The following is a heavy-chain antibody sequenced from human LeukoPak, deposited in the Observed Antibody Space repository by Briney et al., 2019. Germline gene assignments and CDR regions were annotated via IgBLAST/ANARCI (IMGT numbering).Heavy chain of an antibody. D-gene: IGHD6-19*01. CDR1: GFTFSSYA. CDR2: ISGSGGST. J-gene: IGHJ5*02. Sequence: GGSLRLSCAASGFTFSSYAMSWVRQAPGKGREGVSAISGSGGSTYYADSVKGRFTISRDNSKNTLYLQMNSLRAEDTAVYYCAKGNWAVAGYNWFDPWGQGTLVTVSS. CDR3: AKGNWAVAGYNWFDP. V-gene: IGHV3-23*01.